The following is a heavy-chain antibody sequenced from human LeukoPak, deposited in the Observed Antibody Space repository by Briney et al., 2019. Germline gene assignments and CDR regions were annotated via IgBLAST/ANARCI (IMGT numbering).Heavy chain of an antibody. Sequence: GGSLRLSCAASGFTFSSYAIHWVRQAPGKGLEGVAVISYDGSNKYYADSVKGRFTISRDNSKNTLYLQMNSLRAEDTAVYYCAKAHSSGWSTFDCWGQGTLVTVSS. V-gene: IGHV3-30*04. CDR1: GFTFSSYA. D-gene: IGHD6-19*01. J-gene: IGHJ4*02. CDR2: ISYDGSNK. CDR3: AKAHSSGWSTFDC.